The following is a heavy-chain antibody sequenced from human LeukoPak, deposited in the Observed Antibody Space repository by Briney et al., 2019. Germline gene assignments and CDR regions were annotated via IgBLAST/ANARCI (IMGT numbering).Heavy chain of an antibody. CDR1: GGTFSSYA. CDR2: IIPIFGTA. D-gene: IGHD2-2*02. Sequence: ASVKVSCKASGGTFSSYAISWVRQAPGQGLEWMGGIIPIFGTANYAQKFQGRVTITADESTSTAYMELSSLRSEDTAVYYCARDPGYCSSTSCYTGDFDYWGQGTLVTVSS. CDR3: ARDPGYCSSTSCYTGDFDY. J-gene: IGHJ4*02. V-gene: IGHV1-69*13.